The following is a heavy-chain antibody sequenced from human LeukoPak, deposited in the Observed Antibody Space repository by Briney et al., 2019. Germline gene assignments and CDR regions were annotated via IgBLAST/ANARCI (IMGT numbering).Heavy chain of an antibody. CDR1: GFPFSSYA. D-gene: IGHD2-15*01. CDR3: VRGYSFGPYGMDV. Sequence: GGSLRLSCAASGFPFSSYAMHGVRQAPGKGLEYASAISDSGGSTYYADSVKGRFTISRDNSKNTLYLQMSSLRAEDTAVYFCVRGYSFGPYGMDVWGQGTTVTVSS. J-gene: IGHJ6*02. CDR2: ISDSGGST. V-gene: IGHV3-64D*09.